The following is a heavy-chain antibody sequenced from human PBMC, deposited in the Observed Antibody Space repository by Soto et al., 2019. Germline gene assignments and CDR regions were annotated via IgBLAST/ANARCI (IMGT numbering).Heavy chain of an antibody. CDR2: IYYSGST. J-gene: IGHJ6*02. D-gene: IGHD3-10*01. Sequence: TSETLSLTCTVSGGSISSSSYYWGWIRQPPGKGLEWIGSIYYSGSTYYNPSLKSRVTISVDTSKNQFSLKLSSVTAADTAVYYCAPRRRTGDYGTDVWGQGTMVTSP. CDR3: APRRRTGDYGTDV. V-gene: IGHV4-39*01. CDR1: GGSISSSSYY.